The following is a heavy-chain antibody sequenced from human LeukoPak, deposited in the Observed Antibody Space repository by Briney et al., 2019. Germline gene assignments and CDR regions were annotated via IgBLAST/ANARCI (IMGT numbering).Heavy chain of an antibody. V-gene: IGHV4-34*01. CDR3: ARGAYYYGSGSYYNRLYGMDG. D-gene: IGHD3-10*01. J-gene: IGHJ6*04. Sequence: SETLSLTCAAYGGSFSGYYWSWIRQPPGKGLEWIGEINHSGSTNYNPSLKSRVTISVDTSKNQFSLKLSSVTAADTAVYYCARGAYYYGSGSYYNRLYGMDGGGKGTTVTVSA. CDR1: GGSFSGYY. CDR2: INHSGST.